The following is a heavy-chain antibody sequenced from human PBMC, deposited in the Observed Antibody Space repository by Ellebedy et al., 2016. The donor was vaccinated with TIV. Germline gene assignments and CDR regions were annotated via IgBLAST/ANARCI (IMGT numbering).Heavy chain of an antibody. Sequence: GGSLRLXCAASGFIFSSYGFVWVRQAQGKGLEWVAAISYEVHNTDYADSVKGRFTISRDTSKNMVYLQMNSLRAEDTAVYYCAKGGWGNIIDYWGQGTLVTVSS. J-gene: IGHJ4*02. V-gene: IGHV3-30*18. CDR1: GFIFSSYG. D-gene: IGHD1-26*01. CDR3: AKGGWGNIIDY. CDR2: ISYEVHNT.